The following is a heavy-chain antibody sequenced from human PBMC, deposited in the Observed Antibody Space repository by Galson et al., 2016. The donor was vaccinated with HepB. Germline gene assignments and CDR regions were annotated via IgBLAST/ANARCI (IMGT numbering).Heavy chain of an antibody. V-gene: IGHV3-30-3*01. CDR2: ISYDGSKK. D-gene: IGHD2/OR15-2a*01. Sequence: SLRLSCAASGFSFSAYPLHWARQAPGKGLEWVAVISYDGSKKYNADSVKGRFTISRDNSKNTLYLQMNSLRAEDTAVYHCARGTFTFIVYWGQGTLVTVSS. CDR1: GFSFSAYP. J-gene: IGHJ4*02. CDR3: ARGTFTFIVY.